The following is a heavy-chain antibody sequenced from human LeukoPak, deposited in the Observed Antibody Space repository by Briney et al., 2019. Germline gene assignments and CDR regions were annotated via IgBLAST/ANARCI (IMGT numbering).Heavy chain of an antibody. V-gene: IGHV3-48*03. CDR3: AELGITMIGGV. Sequence: LPGGSLRLSCAASGFTFSSYEINWVRQAPQKGLEWVSYISSSGSTIYYADSVKGRFTISRDNAKNSLYLQMNSLRAEDTAVYYCAELGITMIGGVWGKGTTVTISS. CDR2: ISSSGSTI. J-gene: IGHJ6*04. CDR1: GFTFSSYE. D-gene: IGHD3-10*02.